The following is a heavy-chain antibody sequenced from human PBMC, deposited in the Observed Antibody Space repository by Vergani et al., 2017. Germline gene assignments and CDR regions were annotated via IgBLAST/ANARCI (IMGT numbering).Heavy chain of an antibody. CDR3: ARXQDYYDSSGYYWIWFDP. V-gene: IGHV4-39*07. Sequence: QLQLQESGPGLVKPSETLSLTCTVSGGSISSSSYYWGWIRQPPGKGLEWIGSIYYSGSTYYNPSLKSRVTISVDTSKNQFSLKLSSVTAADTAVYYCARXQDYYDSSGYYWIWFDPWGQGTLVTVSS. CDR1: GGSISSSSYY. D-gene: IGHD3-22*01. CDR2: IYYSGST. J-gene: IGHJ5*02.